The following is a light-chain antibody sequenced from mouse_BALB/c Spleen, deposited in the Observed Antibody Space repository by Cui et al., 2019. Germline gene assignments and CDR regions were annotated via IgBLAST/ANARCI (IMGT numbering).Light chain of an antibody. V-gene: IGKV19-93*01. J-gene: IGKJ1*01. CDR3: LQYDNLWT. CDR2: YTS. CDR1: QDINKY. Sequence: DIQMTQSPSSLSASLGGKVTITCKASQDINKYIAWYQHKPGKGPRLLIHYTSTQQASISWRCRRGAWREYYSISSSNEEQDNATSYCLQYDNLWTFGGGTKLEIK.